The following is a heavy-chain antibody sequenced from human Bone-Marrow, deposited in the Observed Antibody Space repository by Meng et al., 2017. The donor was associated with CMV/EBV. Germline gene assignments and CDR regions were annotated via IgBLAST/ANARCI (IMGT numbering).Heavy chain of an antibody. CDR1: GFTFSTYS. J-gene: IGHJ4*02. CDR3: ASGPGAYCSSTSCYHFDY. V-gene: IGHV3-21*01. Sequence: GGSLRLSCSASGFTFSTYSMNWVRLAPGKGLEWVSSITSSSSYIYYADSVKGRFTISRDNAKNSLFLQMNSRRAEDTAVYYCASGPGAYCSSTSCYHFDYWGQGTLVTVSS. D-gene: IGHD2-2*01. CDR2: ITSSSSYI.